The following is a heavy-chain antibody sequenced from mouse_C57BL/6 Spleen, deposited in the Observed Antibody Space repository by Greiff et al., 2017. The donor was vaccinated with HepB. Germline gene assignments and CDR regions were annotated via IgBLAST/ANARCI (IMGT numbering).Heavy chain of an antibody. Sequence: EVKVVESGGGLVKPGGSLKLSCAASGFTFSDYGMHWVRQAPEKGLEWVAYISSGSSTIYYADTVQGRFTISRDNAKNTLFLQMTSLRSEDTAMYYGARRRDYGSSFYFDYWGQSTTLTVSS. V-gene: IGHV5-17*01. D-gene: IGHD1-1*01. CDR2: ISSGSSTI. J-gene: IGHJ2*01. CDR3: ARRRDYGSSFYFDY. CDR1: GFTFSDYG.